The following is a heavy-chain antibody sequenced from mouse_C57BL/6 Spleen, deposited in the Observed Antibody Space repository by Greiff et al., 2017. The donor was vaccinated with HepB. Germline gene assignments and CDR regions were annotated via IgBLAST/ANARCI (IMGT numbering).Heavy chain of an antibody. V-gene: IGHV5-4*01. Sequence: EVMLVESGGGLVKPGGSLKLSCAASGFTFSSYAMSWVRQTPEKRLEWVATISDGGSYTYYPDNVKGRFTISRDNAKNNLYLQMSHLKSEDTAMYYCAREQGNYAMDYWGQGTSVTVAS. CDR3: AREQGNYAMDY. CDR2: ISDGGSYT. J-gene: IGHJ4*01. CDR1: GFTFSSYA.